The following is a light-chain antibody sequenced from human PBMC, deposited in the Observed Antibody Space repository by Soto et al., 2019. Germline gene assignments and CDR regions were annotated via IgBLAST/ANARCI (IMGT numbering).Light chain of an antibody. Sequence: DIQLTQSPSFLSASVGDRVTITCRASQGISSYLAWYQQKPGKAPKLLIYAASTLQSGVPSRFSGSGSGTEFSLTISSLQPEDFATYYCQHLDSYSTFGQGTRREI. CDR3: QHLDSYST. CDR2: AAS. V-gene: IGKV1-9*01. J-gene: IGKJ5*01. CDR1: QGISSY.